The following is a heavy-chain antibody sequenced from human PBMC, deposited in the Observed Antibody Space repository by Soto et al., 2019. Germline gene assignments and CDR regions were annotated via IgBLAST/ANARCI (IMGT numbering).Heavy chain of an antibody. Sequence: GGSLRLSCAASGFTFSSYSMNWVRQAPGKGLEWVSSISSSSSYIYYADSVKGRFTISRDNAKNSLYLQMNSLRAEDTAVYYCARAYSPGIAAAPFDYWGQGTLVTVSS. V-gene: IGHV3-21*01. D-gene: IGHD6-13*01. CDR3: ARAYSPGIAAAPFDY. J-gene: IGHJ4*02. CDR2: ISSSSSYI. CDR1: GFTFSSYS.